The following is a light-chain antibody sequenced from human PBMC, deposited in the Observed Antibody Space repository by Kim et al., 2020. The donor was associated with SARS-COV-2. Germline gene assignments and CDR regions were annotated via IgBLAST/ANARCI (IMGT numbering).Light chain of an antibody. Sequence: QSIHISCTGTSSGVGRYNYVSWFQQHAGKAPKVIIYDVTKRPSGGSNRFSGSKSGNTASLTISGLQTDDEADYYCSSYSSSDIVLFGGGTQLTVL. CDR3: SSYSSSDIVL. V-gene: IGLV2-14*04. J-gene: IGLJ2*01. CDR1: SSGVGRYNY. CDR2: DVT.